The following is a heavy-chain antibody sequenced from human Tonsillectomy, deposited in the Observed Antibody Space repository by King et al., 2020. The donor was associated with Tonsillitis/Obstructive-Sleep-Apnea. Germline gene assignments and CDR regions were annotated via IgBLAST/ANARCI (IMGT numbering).Heavy chain of an antibody. V-gene: IGHV3-33*01. J-gene: IGHJ5*02. CDR2: IWYDGSNK. D-gene: IGHD3-3*01. CDR3: ATDGREYDFWSGYYTTRGWFDP. Sequence: VQLVESGGGVVQPGRSLRRSCAASGFTFSNYDMHWVRQAPGKGLEWVAVIWYDGSNKYYADSVKGRFTISRENSKNTRYLQMNSLRAEDTAVYYCATDGREYDFWSGYYTTRGWFDPWGQGTLVTVSS. CDR1: GFTFSNYD.